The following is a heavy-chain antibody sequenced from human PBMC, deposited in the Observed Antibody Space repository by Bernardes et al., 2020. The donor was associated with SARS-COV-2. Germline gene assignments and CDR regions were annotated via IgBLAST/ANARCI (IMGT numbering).Heavy chain of an antibody. Sequence: ASVKVSCEASGYTFTGYHMHWVRQVPGQGLEWMGWINPNSGGTKYAQKFQGRVTMTRDTSIGTASMELSTLRSDDTAVYFCARYSSSWESDYYYYMDVWGKGTTVTVSS. D-gene: IGHD6-13*01. CDR3: ARYSSSWESDYYYYMDV. V-gene: IGHV1-2*02. J-gene: IGHJ6*03. CDR2: INPNSGGT. CDR1: GYTFTGYH.